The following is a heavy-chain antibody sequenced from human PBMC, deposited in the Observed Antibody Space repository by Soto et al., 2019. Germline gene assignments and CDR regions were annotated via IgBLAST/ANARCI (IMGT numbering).Heavy chain of an antibody. J-gene: IGHJ4*02. V-gene: IGHV3-33*01. CDR2: IWYDGSNK. D-gene: IGHD2-2*01. CDR3: AREGEVVPAADEQQLDY. Sequence: PGGSLRLSCAAPGFTFSSYGMHWVRQAPGKGLEWVAVIWYDGSNKYYADSVKGRFTISRDNSKNTLYLQMNSLRAEDTAVYYCAREGEVVPAADEQQLDYWGQGTLVTVSS. CDR1: GFTFSSYG.